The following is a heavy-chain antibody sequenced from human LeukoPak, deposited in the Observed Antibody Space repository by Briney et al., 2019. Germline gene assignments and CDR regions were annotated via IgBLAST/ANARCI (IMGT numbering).Heavy chain of an antibody. CDR1: GYTFTSYG. Sequence: GASVRVSCKASGYTFTSYGISWVRQAPGQGLEWMGWISAYNGNTNYAQKLQGRVTMTTDTSTSTAYMELRSLRSDDTAVYYCARVGSSSWYGGGLDFEDYWGQGTLVTVSS. CDR3: ARVGSSSWYGGGLDFEDY. J-gene: IGHJ4*02. CDR2: ISAYNGNT. D-gene: IGHD6-13*01. V-gene: IGHV1-18*01.